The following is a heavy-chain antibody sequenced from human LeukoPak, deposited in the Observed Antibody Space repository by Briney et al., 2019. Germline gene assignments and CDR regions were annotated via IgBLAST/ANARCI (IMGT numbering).Heavy chain of an antibody. CDR2: INPNSGGT. D-gene: IGHD6-13*01. Sequence: GASVKVSCKASGYTFTGYYMHWVRQAPGQGLEWMGWINPNSGGTNYAQKFQGRVTMTRDTSISTAYMELSRLRSDDTAVYYCAHVGADSSSWYPDWYFDLWGRGTLVTVSS. J-gene: IGHJ2*01. CDR3: AHVGADSSSWYPDWYFDL. V-gene: IGHV1-2*02. CDR1: GYTFTGYY.